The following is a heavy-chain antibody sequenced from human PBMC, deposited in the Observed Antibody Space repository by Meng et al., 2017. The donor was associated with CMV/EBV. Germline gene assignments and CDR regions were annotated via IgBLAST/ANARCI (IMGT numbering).Heavy chain of an antibody. CDR1: GYTFTGHY. CDR2: INPNSGGT. V-gene: IGHV1-2*02. CDR3: ATPWEGSGSPAGFDY. Sequence: ASVKVSCKASGYTFTGHYMHWVRQAPGQGLEWMGWINPNSGGTNYAQKFQGRVTMTRDTSISTAYMELSRLRSDDTAVYYCATPWEGSGSPAGFDYWGQGTLVTVSS. D-gene: IGHD1-26*01. J-gene: IGHJ4*02.